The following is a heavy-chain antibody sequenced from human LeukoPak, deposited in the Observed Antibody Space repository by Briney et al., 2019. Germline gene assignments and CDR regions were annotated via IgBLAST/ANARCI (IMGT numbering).Heavy chain of an antibody. J-gene: IGHJ6*02. CDR2: ISSNGGST. D-gene: IGHD2-15*01. V-gene: IGHV3-64D*06. CDR1: GFPFSSYA. Sequence: GGSLGLSCSASGFPFSSYAMHWVRQAPGKGLEYVSTISSNGGSTYYADSVKGRFTISRDNSKNTLYLQMSSLRVEDTAVYYCVKGAAYYYYSGMDVWGQGTTVTVSS. CDR3: VKGAAYYYYSGMDV.